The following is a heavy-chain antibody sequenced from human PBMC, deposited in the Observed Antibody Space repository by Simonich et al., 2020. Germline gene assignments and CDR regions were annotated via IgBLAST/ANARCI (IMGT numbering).Heavy chain of an antibody. D-gene: IGHD1-1*01. CDR2: NNQNGST. CDR3: ARHLQLGPFDY. Sequence: QVQLQQWGEGLLKPSETLSLTCAVYGGSFSGNYWSWIRQPPGKGLEWIGENNQNGSTNYNPSLKSRVTISVDTSKNQFSLKLSSVTAADTAVYYCARHLQLGPFDYWGQGTLVTVSS. J-gene: IGHJ4*02. V-gene: IGHV4-34*01. CDR1: GGSFSGNY.